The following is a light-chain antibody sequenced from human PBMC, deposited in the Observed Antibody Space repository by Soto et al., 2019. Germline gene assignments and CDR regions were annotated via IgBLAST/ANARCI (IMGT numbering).Light chain of an antibody. CDR2: YAS. J-gene: IGKJ5*01. Sequence: EIILTQSPATLSLSPGERATLSCRASQSVDTYLAWHQQKPGQAPRLLIYYASRRATGIPARFSGSGSGTDFTLTISSLEPEDFAVYYCQQRSNWPITFGQGTRLEIK. CDR1: QSVDTY. CDR3: QQRSNWPIT. V-gene: IGKV3-11*01.